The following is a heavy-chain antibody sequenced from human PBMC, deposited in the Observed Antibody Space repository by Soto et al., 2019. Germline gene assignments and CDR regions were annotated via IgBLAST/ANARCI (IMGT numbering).Heavy chain of an antibody. CDR2: ISYDGSNK. CDR1: GFTFSSYA. V-gene: IGHV3-30-3*01. D-gene: IGHD6-19*01. Sequence: GGALRLSCGASGFTFSSYAMHWVRQAPGNVLEWVAVISYDGSNKYYADSVKGRFTISRYNSKNTLYLQMNSLRAEDTAVYYCAMPGSGWALYYYGMDVWGQGTTVTSP. J-gene: IGHJ6*02. CDR3: AMPGSGWALYYYGMDV.